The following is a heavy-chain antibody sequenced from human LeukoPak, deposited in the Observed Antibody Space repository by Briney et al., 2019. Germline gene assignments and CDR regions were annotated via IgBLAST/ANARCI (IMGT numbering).Heavy chain of an antibody. Sequence: PGGSLRLSCAASGFTFSNYWMSWVRQAPGKGLECVSTISGSGGNTYYADSVKGRFSISRDNSKNTLYLQLNSLRAEDTAVYYCRVDSNFPRGGDYWGQGTLVTVSS. CDR2: ISGSGGNT. CDR3: RVDSNFPRGGDY. V-gene: IGHV3-23*01. D-gene: IGHD4/OR15-4a*01. J-gene: IGHJ4*02. CDR1: GFTFSNYW.